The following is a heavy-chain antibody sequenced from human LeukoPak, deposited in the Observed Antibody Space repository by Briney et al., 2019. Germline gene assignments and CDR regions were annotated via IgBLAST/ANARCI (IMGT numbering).Heavy chain of an antibody. V-gene: IGHV3-53*01. Sequence: GGSLRLSCAASGFTVCSNYMSWVRQAPGKGLEWVSVIYSGGSTYYADSVKGRFTISRDNSKNTLYLQMNSLRAEDTAVYYCARGSSWYSGFDYWGQGTLVTVSS. D-gene: IGHD6-13*01. CDR2: IYSGGST. J-gene: IGHJ4*02. CDR1: GFTVCSNY. CDR3: ARGSSWYSGFDY.